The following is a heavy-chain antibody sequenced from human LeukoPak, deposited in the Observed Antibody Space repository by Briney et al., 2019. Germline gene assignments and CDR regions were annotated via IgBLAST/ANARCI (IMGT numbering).Heavy chain of an antibody. CDR1: GASMSTYY. CDR3: ARGTSGDY. D-gene: IGHD3-10*01. Sequence: PSGTLSLTCTVSGASMSTYYWSWIRQPAGKGLEWIGRIYASGSTDYNPSLRSRVTISLDKSKNQFSLNLNSVTAADTAVYYCARGTSGDYWGQGTLVTVSS. J-gene: IGHJ4*02. V-gene: IGHV4-4*07. CDR2: IYASGST.